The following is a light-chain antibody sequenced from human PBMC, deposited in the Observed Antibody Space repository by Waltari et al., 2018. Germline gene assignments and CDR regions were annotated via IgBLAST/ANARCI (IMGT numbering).Light chain of an antibody. Sequence: EIVMTQSPATLSVSPGGRVTLSCRASQYVSGKLAWYQQKPGLAPRLLISGASTRATGVPARFSGSGSWTEFTLTISSLQSEDFAVYYCQQYNDWPGLTFGGGTRVEIK. CDR2: GAS. CDR1: QYVSGK. J-gene: IGKJ4*01. CDR3: QQYNDWPGLT. V-gene: IGKV3-15*01.